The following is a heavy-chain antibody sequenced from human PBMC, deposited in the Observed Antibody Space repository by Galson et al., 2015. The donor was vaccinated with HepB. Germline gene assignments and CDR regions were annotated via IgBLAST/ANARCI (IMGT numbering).Heavy chain of an antibody. J-gene: IGHJ4*02. V-gene: IGHV3-23*01. Sequence: SLRLSCAVSGFTFNTYAMNWVRQAPGKGLEWVSAISGSGGTTYYADSVKGRFTISRDNTKNTLYLQMNSLRVEDTAVYYCAKSKDWGQGTLVTVSS. CDR2: ISGSGGTT. CDR1: GFTFNTYA. CDR3: AKSKD.